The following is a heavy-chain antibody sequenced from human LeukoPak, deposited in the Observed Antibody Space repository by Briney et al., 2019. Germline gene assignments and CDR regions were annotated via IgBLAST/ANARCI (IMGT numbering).Heavy chain of an antibody. V-gene: IGHV4-34*01. CDR1: GGSFSGYY. CDR2: INHSGST. Sequence: SETLSLTCAVYGGSFSGYYWSWIRQPPGKGLEWIGEINHSGSTNYNPSLKSRVTISVDTSKNQFSLKLSSVTAADTAVYYCARDPSIVGATSFDYWGQGTLVTVSS. D-gene: IGHD1-26*01. J-gene: IGHJ4*02. CDR3: ARDPSIVGATSFDY.